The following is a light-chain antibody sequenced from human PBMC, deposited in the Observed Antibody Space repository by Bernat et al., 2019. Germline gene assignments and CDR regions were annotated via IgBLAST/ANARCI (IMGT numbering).Light chain of an antibody. CDR3: QSADSRGTYPYV. Sequence: SYELTQPPSVSVSPGQTARITCSGDALPKQYAYWYQQKPGQAPVLVIYKDSERPSGIPERFSGSSSGTTVTLTISGGQAEDEADYYCQSADSRGTYPYVFGTGTKVTVL. CDR2: KDS. CDR1: ALPKQY. V-gene: IGLV3-25*03. J-gene: IGLJ1*01.